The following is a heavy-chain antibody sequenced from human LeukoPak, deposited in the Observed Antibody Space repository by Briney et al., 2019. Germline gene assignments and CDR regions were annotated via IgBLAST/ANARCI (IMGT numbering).Heavy chain of an antibody. Sequence: GGSLRLSCAASGFSVSTNYMIWVRQAPGMGLECVSVISNHGTTYYADSVKGRFSISRDNSKNTVFLQMNSLRAEDTAVYYCARDRDCSGGSCYYYYYYMDVWGKGTTVTVSS. CDR3: ARDRDCSGGSCYYYYYYMDV. D-gene: IGHD2-15*01. CDR1: GFSVSTNY. V-gene: IGHV3-53*01. J-gene: IGHJ6*03. CDR2: ISNHGTT.